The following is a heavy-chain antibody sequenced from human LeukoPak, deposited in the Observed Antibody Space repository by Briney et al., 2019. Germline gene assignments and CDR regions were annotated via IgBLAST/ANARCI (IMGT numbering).Heavy chain of an antibody. Sequence: ASVKVSCKASGGTFSSYAISWVRQAPGQGLEWMGWISAYNGNANYAQKLQGRVTMTTDTSTSTAYMELRSLRSDDTAVYYCARAAVATTKTPFDYWGQGTLVTVSS. CDR3: ARAAVATTKTPFDY. CDR1: GGTFSSYA. CDR2: ISAYNGNA. V-gene: IGHV1-18*01. J-gene: IGHJ4*02. D-gene: IGHD5-24*01.